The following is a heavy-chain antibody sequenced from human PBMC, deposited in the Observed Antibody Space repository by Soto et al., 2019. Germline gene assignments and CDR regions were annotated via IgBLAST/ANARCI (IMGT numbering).Heavy chain of an antibody. Sequence: QVQLVQSGAEVKKPGASVKISCKASGYTFIHYYIHWVRQAPGQGLAWMAIINPNGGSTNYAQKFQGRVTVTSHTSTTTVSMELNSLESDDSAVYFCARSLLQSDFWGQGTLVMVSS. J-gene: IGHJ4*02. CDR1: GYTFIHYY. V-gene: IGHV1-46*01. CDR2: INPNGGST. CDR3: ARSLLQSDF. D-gene: IGHD2-21*01.